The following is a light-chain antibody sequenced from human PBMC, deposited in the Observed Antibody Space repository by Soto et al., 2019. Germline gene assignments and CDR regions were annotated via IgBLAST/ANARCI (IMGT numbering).Light chain of an antibody. V-gene: IGLV2-14*03. Sequence: QSALTQPASVSGSPGQSISISCTGTSSDVGGYNSVSWYQQLPGKAPKLIIYEVTKRPSGISNRFSGSKSANTASLTISGLQADDEADYFCASNTPTWVFGRGTKVTVL. CDR3: ASNTPTWV. CDR1: SSDVGGYNS. J-gene: IGLJ3*02. CDR2: EVT.